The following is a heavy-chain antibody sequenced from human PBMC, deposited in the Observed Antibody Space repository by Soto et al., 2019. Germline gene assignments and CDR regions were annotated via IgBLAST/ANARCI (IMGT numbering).Heavy chain of an antibody. Sequence: QAQLQESGPGLVKPSETLSLTCSVSGDSSSSDYWSWIRQPPGKGLEWIGYIYYSGGTYYNPSLKSRVTISMDRSKRQVSLKLTSVSAADPAVYHCAGHRKTAMVFESWGQGTLVAVSS. J-gene: IGHJ4*02. CDR2: IYYSGGT. CDR1: GDSSSSDY. V-gene: IGHV4-59*08. D-gene: IGHD5-18*01. CDR3: AGHRKTAMVFES.